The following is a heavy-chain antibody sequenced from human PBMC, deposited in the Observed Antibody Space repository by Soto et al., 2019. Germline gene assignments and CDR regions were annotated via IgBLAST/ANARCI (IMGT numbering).Heavy chain of an antibody. CDR2: ISYDGSNK. CDR3: AKDQDDFGGMDV. D-gene: IGHD3-3*01. Sequence: GGSLRLSCAASGFTFSSYGMHWVRQAPGKGLEWVAVISYDGSNKYYADSVKGRFTISRDNSKNTLYLQMNSLRAEDTAVYYCAKDQDDFGGMDVWGQGTTVTVSS. J-gene: IGHJ6*02. V-gene: IGHV3-30*18. CDR1: GFTFSSYG.